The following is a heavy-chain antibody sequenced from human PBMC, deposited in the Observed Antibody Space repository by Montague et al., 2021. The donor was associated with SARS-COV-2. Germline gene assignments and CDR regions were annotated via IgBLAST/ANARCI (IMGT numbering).Heavy chain of an antibody. D-gene: IGHD1-14*01. V-gene: IGHV4-59*02. CDR1: GASVGSSD. J-gene: IGHJ3*02. CDR2: FYSVGST. Sequence: SETLSLTCTVSGASVGSSDWGWIRQSPGKGLEWIGYFYSVGSTDYNPSLNSRATISRDTSKNQFSLKVRSVTAADTAVYYCARETMTADAFDIWGQGTMVTVSS. CDR3: ARETMTADAFDI.